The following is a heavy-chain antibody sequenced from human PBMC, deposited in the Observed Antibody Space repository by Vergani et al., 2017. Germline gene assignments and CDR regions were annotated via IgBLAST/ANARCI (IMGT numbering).Heavy chain of an antibody. CDR1: GGSISSGGYS. Sequence: QLQLQESGSGLVKPSQTLSLTCAVSGGSISSGGYSWSWIRQPPGKGLEWIGYIYHRGSTYYNPSLKSRVTISVDRSKNQFSLKLSSVTAADTAVYYCAAQWEQQYYFDYWGQGTLVTVSS. D-gene: IGHD1-26*01. CDR2: IYHRGST. CDR3: AAQWEQQYYFDY. J-gene: IGHJ4*02. V-gene: IGHV4-30-2*01.